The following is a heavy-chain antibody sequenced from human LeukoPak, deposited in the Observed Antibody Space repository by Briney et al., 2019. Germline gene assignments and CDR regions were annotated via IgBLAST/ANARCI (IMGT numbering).Heavy chain of an antibody. CDR2: IYHSGST. Sequence: PSGTLSLTCAVSGGSISSSNWWSWVRQPPGKGLEWIGEIYHSGSTNYNPSLKSRVTISVDKSKNQFSLKLSSVTAADTAVYYCARDKLHCSGGSCYSDYSYYYMDVWGKGTTVTVSS. J-gene: IGHJ6*03. CDR1: GGSISSSNW. D-gene: IGHD2-15*01. CDR3: ARDKLHCSGGSCYSDYSYYYMDV. V-gene: IGHV4-4*02.